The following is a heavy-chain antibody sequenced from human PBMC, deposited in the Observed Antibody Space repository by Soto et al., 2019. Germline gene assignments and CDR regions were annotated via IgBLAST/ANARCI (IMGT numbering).Heavy chain of an antibody. J-gene: IGHJ1*01. Sequence: GGSLRLSCAASGFTFSNAWMSWVRQAPGKGLEWVGRIKSKTDGGTTDYAAPVKGRFTISRDDSKNTLYLQMNSLKTEDLAVYYCADNYDSSGYYRDEYFQHWGQGTLVTVSS. CDR2: IKSKTDGGTT. CDR1: GFTFSNAW. D-gene: IGHD3-22*01. V-gene: IGHV3-15*01. CDR3: ADNYDSSGYYRDEYFQH.